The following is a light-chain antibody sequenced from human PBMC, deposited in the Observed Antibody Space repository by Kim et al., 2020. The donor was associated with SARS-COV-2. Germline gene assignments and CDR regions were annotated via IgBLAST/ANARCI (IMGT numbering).Light chain of an antibody. CDR1: GRVTTNY. Sequence: SPGGKATPSCWATGRVTTNYLAWYQQKPGKAPRLLICGASKTAPGIPAGFTGSGSGTDFTLTVTRLEPEDFAVYYCQQNGSSPITFGEGTRMEIK. CDR3: QQNGSSPIT. J-gene: IGKJ5*01. V-gene: IGKV3-20*01. CDR2: GAS.